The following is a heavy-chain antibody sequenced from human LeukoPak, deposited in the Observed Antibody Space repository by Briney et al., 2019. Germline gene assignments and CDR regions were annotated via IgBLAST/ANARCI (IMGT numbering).Heavy chain of an antibody. CDR1: GFTFSSYS. V-gene: IGHV3-48*01. D-gene: IGHD4-23*01. Sequence: GGSLRLSCAASGFTFSSYSMNWVRQAPGKGLEWVSYISSSSSTIYYADSVKGRFTISRDNSKNTLYLQMGSLRAEDMAVYYCATSHDYGGNSEGGNWFDPWGQGTLVTVSS. J-gene: IGHJ5*02. CDR3: ATSHDYGGNSEGGNWFDP. CDR2: ISSSSSTI.